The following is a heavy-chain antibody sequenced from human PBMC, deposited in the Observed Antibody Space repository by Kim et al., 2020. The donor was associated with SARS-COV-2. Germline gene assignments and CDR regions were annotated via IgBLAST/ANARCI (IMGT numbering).Heavy chain of an antibody. CDR2: IHASGRT. V-gene: IGHV4-4*07. CDR3: ARQVPGADRRFDY. D-gene: IGHD6-19*01. Sequence: SETLSLICTVSGGSFSSYHWSWIRQSAGKGLEWIGRIHASGRTNYNPSLKSRLTMSVDTSKHQMSLKLSSVTAADTAMYYCARQVPGADRRFDYCGQGILVTVSS. CDR1: GGSFSSYH. J-gene: IGHJ4*02.